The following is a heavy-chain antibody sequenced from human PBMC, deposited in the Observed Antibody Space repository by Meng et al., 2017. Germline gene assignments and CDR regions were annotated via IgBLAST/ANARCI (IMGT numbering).Heavy chain of an antibody. CDR2: INAGNGNT. CDR3: ARDLGAGVVTAINY. D-gene: IGHD2-21*02. J-gene: IGHJ4*02. Sequence: QALLLRSGAEVKTPGSSVKVSCKASGYTFTSYAMHWVRQAPGQKLEWMGWINAGNGNTKYSQKFQGRVTITRDTSASTAYMELSSLRSEDTAVYYCARDLGAGVVTAINYWGQGTLVTVSS. CDR1: GYTFTSYA. V-gene: IGHV1-3*01.